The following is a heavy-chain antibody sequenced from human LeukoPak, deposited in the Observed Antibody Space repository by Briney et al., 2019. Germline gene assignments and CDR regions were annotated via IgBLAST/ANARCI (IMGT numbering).Heavy chain of an antibody. CDR1: GYSFTIYW. CDR2: IYPGDSET. V-gene: IGHV5-51*01. D-gene: IGHD5-18*01. CDR3: VRSRGYSYGYSYYFDY. Sequence: GESLKISCKGSGYSFTIYWIGWVRQMPGKGLEWMGIIYPGDSETRFSPSFQGQVTISADKSISTAYLQWSSLKASDTAMYYCVRSRGYSYGYSYYFDYWGQGTLVTVSS. J-gene: IGHJ4*02.